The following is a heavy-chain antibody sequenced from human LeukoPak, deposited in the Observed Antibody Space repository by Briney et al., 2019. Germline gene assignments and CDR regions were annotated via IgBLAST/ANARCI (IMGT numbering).Heavy chain of an antibody. V-gene: IGHV4-30-4*08. CDR1: GGSISSGDYY. J-gene: IGHJ4*02. CDR2: IYYSGST. D-gene: IGHD3-10*01. CDR3: ARLVTYYYGSGRDFDY. Sequence: SETLSLTCTVSGGSISSGDYYWSWIRQPPGKGLEWIGYIYYSGSTYYNPSLKSRVTISVDTSKNQFSLKLSSVTAADTAVYYCARLVTYYYGSGRDFDYWGQGTLVTVSS.